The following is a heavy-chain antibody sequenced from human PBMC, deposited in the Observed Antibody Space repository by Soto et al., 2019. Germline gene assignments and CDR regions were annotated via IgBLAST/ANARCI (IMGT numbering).Heavy chain of an antibody. D-gene: IGHD3-22*01. CDR1: GGSFSGYS. V-gene: IGHV4-34*01. J-gene: IGHJ6*02. Sequence: SETLSLTCAVYGGSFSGYSWCWIRQPPGKGLEWMGEINHSGSTNYNPSLKSRVTISVDTSKNQFSLKLSSVTAADTAVYYCARSRYYYDSSGYWPLTYYYYGMDVWGQGTTVTVSS. CDR3: ARSRYYYDSSGYWPLTYYYYGMDV. CDR2: INHSGST.